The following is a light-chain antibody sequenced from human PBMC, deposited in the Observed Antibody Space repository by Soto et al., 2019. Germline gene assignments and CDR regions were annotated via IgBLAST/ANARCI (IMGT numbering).Light chain of an antibody. V-gene: IGKV3-11*01. J-gene: IGKJ2*01. Sequence: IVLTQYPATLSLSAGERATLSCMASQSVRSYLAWYQQKPGQAPRLLIYDASNRATGIPARFSGSGSGTEVTLTISSLEPEDFAVYYCHQRSNWHQTFAKGTKRQSK. CDR3: HQRSNWHQT. CDR1: QSVRSY. CDR2: DAS.